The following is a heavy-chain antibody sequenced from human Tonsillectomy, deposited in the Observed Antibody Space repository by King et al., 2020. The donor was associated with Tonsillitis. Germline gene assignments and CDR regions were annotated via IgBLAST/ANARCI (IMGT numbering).Heavy chain of an antibody. CDR1: GVSLSTSGVS. V-gene: IGHV2-5*01. J-gene: IGHJ4*02. CDR3: SRRLLSDSAYSYGLDY. D-gene: IGHD5-18*01. CDR2: IYCNDDK. Sequence: TLKESGPTLVKPTQTLTLTCTFSGVSLSTSGVSVGWIRQPPGKALEWLALIYCNDDKRYIPSLKSRLTSTTATSKNQVFLTMTNMDPVDTATYYCSRRLLSDSAYSYGLDYWGQGTLVTVSS.